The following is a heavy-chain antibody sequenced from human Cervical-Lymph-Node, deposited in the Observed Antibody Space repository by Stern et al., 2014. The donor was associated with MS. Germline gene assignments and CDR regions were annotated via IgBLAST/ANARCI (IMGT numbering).Heavy chain of an antibody. CDR3: ASGGPNYDSSGYYYFDF. CDR1: GVSISSGGYY. CDR2: IYYSGST. Sequence: QVQLQESGPGLVKPSQTLSLTCTVSGVSISSGGYYWSWIRQHPGKGLEWIGYIYYSGSTYYHPSLKSRVTISVDTTKNQFSLNLSSVTAADTAVYHCASGGPNYDSSGYYYFDFWGQGTLVTVSS. V-gene: IGHV4-31*03. D-gene: IGHD3-22*01. J-gene: IGHJ4*02.